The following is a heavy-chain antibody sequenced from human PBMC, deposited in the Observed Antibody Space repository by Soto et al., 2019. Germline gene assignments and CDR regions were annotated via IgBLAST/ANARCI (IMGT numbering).Heavy chain of an antibody. CDR3: AKDVAAMVDY. CDR2: ISYDGSNK. V-gene: IGHV3-30*18. D-gene: IGHD5-18*01. J-gene: IGHJ4*02. Sequence: GGSLRLSCAASGFTFSSYGMHWVRQAPGKGLEWVTVISYDGSNKYYADSVKGRFTISRDNSKKTLYLQMNSLRAEDTAVYYCAKDVAAMVDYWGQGTLVTVSS. CDR1: GFTFSSYG.